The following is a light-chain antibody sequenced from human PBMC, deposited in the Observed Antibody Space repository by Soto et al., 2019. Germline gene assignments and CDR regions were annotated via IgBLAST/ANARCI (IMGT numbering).Light chain of an antibody. CDR1: SSDVGAYNY. CDR3: SSFTSNRAYV. CDR2: EVS. J-gene: IGLJ1*01. Sequence: QSALTQPASVSGSPGQSITISCTGTSSDVGAYNYVSWYQQQSGKAPKLIIHEVSNRPSGVSNRFSGSKSGNTASLTISGLQAEDEADYYCSSFTSNRAYVFGIGTKLTVL. V-gene: IGLV2-14*01.